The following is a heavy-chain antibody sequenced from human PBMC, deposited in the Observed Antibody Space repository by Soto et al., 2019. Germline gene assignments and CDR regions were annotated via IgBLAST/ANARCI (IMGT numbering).Heavy chain of an antibody. CDR2: IRGGGTTM. CDR3: AGRDGHNRRKAPYYYYYYYGMNV. Sequence: PGGSLRLSCVASGFTFSSYEMNWVRQAPGKGLEWISYIRGGGTTMYYADSVKGRFTISRDNTKNSLYLQMNSLTAEGTAVYYCAGRDGHNRRKAPYYYYYYYGMNVWGQGTTVTVSS. CDR1: GFTFSSYE. D-gene: IGHD1-26*01. V-gene: IGHV3-48*03. J-gene: IGHJ6*02.